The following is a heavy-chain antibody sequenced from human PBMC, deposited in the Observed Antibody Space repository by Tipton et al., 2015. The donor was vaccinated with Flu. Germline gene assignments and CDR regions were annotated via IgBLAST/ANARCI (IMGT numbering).Heavy chain of an antibody. CDR1: GLNASDNY. CDR3: VIDPGDSRFDA. Sequence: SLRLSCAASGLNASDNYMSWVRQAPGKGLEWLSIIFTGGKAYYADSVRGRFIISRDNSKNTVHLQMHSLRVEDTAMYYCVIDPGDSRFDAWGQGTLVTVSS. J-gene: IGHJ5*02. CDR2: IFTGGKA. D-gene: IGHD2-21*02. V-gene: IGHV3-53*01.